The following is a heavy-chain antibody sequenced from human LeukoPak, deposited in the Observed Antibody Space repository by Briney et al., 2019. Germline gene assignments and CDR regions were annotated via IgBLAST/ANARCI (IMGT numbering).Heavy chain of an antibody. J-gene: IGHJ4*02. CDR3: ARGGGMVGATSDY. Sequence: PSETLSLTCTVSGGSISNYYWTWIRQPPGKGLQWIGSIYYSGSTKYNPSLKSRVTISVDTSKNQFSLKVSSVTAADTAVYYCARGGGMVGATSDYWGQGTLVTVSS. D-gene: IGHD1-26*01. V-gene: IGHV4-59*12. CDR2: IYYSGST. CDR1: GGSISNYY.